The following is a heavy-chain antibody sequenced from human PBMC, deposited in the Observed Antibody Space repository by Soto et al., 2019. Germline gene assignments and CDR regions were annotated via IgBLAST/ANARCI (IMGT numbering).Heavy chain of an antibody. CDR2: ISYDGSTK. CDR1: GFTFSSYG. D-gene: IGHD5-12*01. J-gene: IGHJ6*02. Sequence: QVPLVESGGGVVQPGRSLRLSCAASGFTFSSYGMHWVRQAPGKGLGGVAVISYDGSTKYYAESVKGRFTISRDNSKNTLYLPMNSVRAEDTAVYYCAKDLYEDYYYGMDVWGQGTTVTVSS. CDR3: AKDLYEDYYYGMDV. V-gene: IGHV3-30*18.